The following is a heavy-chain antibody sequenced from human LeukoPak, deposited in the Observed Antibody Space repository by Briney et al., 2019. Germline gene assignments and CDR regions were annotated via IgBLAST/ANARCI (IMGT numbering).Heavy chain of an antibody. CDR1: GGSISSYY. V-gene: IGHV4-4*07. D-gene: IGHD3-10*01. J-gene: IGHJ5*02. Sequence: SETLSLTCTVSGGSISSYYLSWIRQPAGKGLEWIGRIYSRGTTYNPSLKDRVTMSADTSRNHVSLTLNAVTAADTAVYYCARDSGTTGEVKFDPWGQGTLVTVSS. CDR2: IYSRGT. CDR3: ARDSGTTGEVKFDP.